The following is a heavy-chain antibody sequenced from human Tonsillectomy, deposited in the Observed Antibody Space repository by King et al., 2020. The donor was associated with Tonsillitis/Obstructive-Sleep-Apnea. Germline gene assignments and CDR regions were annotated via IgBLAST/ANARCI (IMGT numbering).Heavy chain of an antibody. CDR2: IRSSGTYM. CDR3: ARFALSTTSCYEGFPCYYYYYLDV. D-gene: IGHD2-2*01. Sequence: EVQLVESGGGLVKPGGSLRLSCAASGFTFSNYSMNWVRQAPGKGLEWVSSIRSSGTYMYYADSMKGRFTISRDNAKSSLYLQMNSLRAEDTAVYYCARFALSTTSCYEGFPCYYYYYLDVWGKGTTVTVSS. J-gene: IGHJ6*03. CDR1: GFTFSNYS. V-gene: IGHV3-21*01.